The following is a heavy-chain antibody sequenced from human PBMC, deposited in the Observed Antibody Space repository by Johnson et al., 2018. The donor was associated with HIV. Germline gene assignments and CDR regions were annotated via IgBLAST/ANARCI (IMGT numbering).Heavy chain of an antibody. J-gene: IGHJ3*02. CDR2: VTYDGSKK. Sequence: QVQLVESGGGVVQPGKSLRLSCAASGFTFSNYAIHWVRQAPGKGLEWVAFVTYDGSKKYYADSVKGRVTISRDNSKNTLYLQMNSLRAEDTAMYYCAKDNLKRTRGSDAFDIWGQGTMVTVSS. CDR1: GFTFSNYA. D-gene: IGHD2-15*01. CDR3: AKDNLKRTRGSDAFDI. V-gene: IGHV3-30*18.